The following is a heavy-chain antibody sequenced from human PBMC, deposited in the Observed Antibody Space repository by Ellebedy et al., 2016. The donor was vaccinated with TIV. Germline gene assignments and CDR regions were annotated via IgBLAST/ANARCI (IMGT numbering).Heavy chain of an antibody. V-gene: IGHV3-48*02. CDR1: GFTFSSYA. J-gene: IGHJ6*02. CDR2: ISSSSSTI. CDR3: ARAASTSRIVATGNMDV. D-gene: IGHD5-12*01. Sequence: GESLKISXAASGFTFSSYAMSWVRQAPGKGLEWVSYISSSSSTIYYADSVKGRFTISRDNAKNSLYLQMNSLRDEDTAVYYCARAASTSRIVATGNMDVWGQGTTVTVSS.